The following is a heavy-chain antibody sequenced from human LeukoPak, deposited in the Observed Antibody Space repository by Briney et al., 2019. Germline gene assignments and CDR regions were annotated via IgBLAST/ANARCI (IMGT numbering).Heavy chain of an antibody. J-gene: IGHJ4*02. CDR2: LSGSGGST. D-gene: IGHD6-13*01. CDR3: AKVLLSSSWYADY. V-gene: IGHV3-23*01. CDR1: GFTFSSYA. Sequence: PSGGSLRLSCAASGFTFSSYAMSWVRQAPGKGLEWVSALSGSGGSTYYADSVKGRFTISRDNSKNTLYLQMNSLRAEDTAVYYCAKVLLSSSWYADYWGQGTLVTVSS.